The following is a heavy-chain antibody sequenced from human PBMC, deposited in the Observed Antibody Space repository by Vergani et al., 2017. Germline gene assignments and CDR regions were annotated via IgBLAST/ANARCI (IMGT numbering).Heavy chain of an antibody. CDR1: GGSIGSHY. D-gene: IGHD5-12*01. J-gene: IGHJ5*02. V-gene: IGHV4-59*11. CDR2: IYYSGST. Sequence: QVQLQESGPGLVKPSETLSLTCIVSGGSIGSHYWSWIRQPPGKGLEWIGYIYYSGSTNYNPSLKSRVTISEDTSKNQFFLKLSSVTAADTAVYYCARAAVDRGGFDPWGQGTLVTVSS. CDR3: ARAAVDRGGFDP.